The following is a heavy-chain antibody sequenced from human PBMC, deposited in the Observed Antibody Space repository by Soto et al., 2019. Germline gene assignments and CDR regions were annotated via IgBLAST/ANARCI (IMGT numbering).Heavy chain of an antibody. CDR1: EFSLSNARMG. CDR3: ARMYGSGSTHYYYYGMDV. Sequence: SGPTLVNPTETLTLTYTVSEFSLSNARMGVSWIRQPPGKALEWLAHIFSNDEKSYSTSLKSRLTISKDTSKSQVVLTMTNMDPVDTATYYCARMYGSGSTHYYYYGMDVWGQGTTVTVSS. J-gene: IGHJ6*02. CDR2: IFSNDEK. D-gene: IGHD3-10*01. V-gene: IGHV2-26*01.